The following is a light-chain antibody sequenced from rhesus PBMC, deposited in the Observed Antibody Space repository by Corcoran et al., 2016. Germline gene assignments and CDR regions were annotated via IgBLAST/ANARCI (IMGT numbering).Light chain of an antibody. Sequence: DIQMTQSPSSLSASAGDTVTITCRASQSISSWLDWYQQKPGKAPKLLIYNASSLQSGVPSRFSGSGSRTDFTLTISSLQPEDFATYYCLQYSSSPLTFGGGTKVELK. CDR2: NAS. V-gene: IGKV1-22*01. CDR1: QSISSW. J-gene: IGKJ4*01. CDR3: LQYSSSPLT.